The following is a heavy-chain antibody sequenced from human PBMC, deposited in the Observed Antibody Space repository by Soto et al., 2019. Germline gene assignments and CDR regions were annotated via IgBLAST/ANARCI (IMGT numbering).Heavy chain of an antibody. CDR2: IYYSGST. Sequence: SETLSLTCTVSGGSISSYYWSWIRQPPGKGLEWIGYIYYSGSTNYNPSLKSRVTISVDTSKNQFSLKLSSVTAADTAVYYCARHVVSWNDQGAQMGSAFDIWGQGTMVTVSS. J-gene: IGHJ3*02. V-gene: IGHV4-59*08. CDR1: GGSISSYY. CDR3: ARHVVSWNDQGAQMGSAFDI. D-gene: IGHD1-1*01.